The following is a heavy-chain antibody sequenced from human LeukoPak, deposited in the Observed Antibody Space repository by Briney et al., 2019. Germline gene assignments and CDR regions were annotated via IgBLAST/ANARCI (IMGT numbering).Heavy chain of an antibody. V-gene: IGHV3-53*01. CDR3: ARGHFYSSGWSDYFDY. D-gene: IGHD6-19*01. Sequence: PGGSLRLSCAASGFTVSSNYISWVRQAPGKGLEWVSVIYSGGSTYYADSVKGRFTISRDNSKNTLYLQMNSLRAEDTAVYYCARGHFYSSGWSDYFDYWGQGTLVTVSS. CDR2: IYSGGST. CDR1: GFTVSSNY. J-gene: IGHJ4*02.